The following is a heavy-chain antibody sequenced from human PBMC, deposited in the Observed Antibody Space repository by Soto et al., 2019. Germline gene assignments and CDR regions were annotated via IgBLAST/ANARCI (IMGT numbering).Heavy chain of an antibody. Sequence: GGSLRLSCAASAFSFSTSWMNWVRQAPGKGLEWVSSISSTTNYIYYGDSMKGRFTISRDNAKNSLYLEMNSLRAEDTAVYYCARESEDLTSNFDYWGQGTLVTVSS. CDR3: ARESEDLTSNFDY. J-gene: IGHJ4*02. CDR2: ISSTTNYI. CDR1: AFSFSTSW. V-gene: IGHV3-21*06.